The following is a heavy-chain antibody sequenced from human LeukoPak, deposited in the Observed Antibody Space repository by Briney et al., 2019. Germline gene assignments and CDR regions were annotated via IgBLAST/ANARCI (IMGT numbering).Heavy chain of an antibody. V-gene: IGHV4-38-2*02. Sequence: SETLSLTCTVSGYSISSGYSWGWIRQPPGKGLEWIGSVHHSGSTSYNLSLKSRVTISVDTSKNQFSLKLSSVTAADTAVYYCARGSAHYDAWGQGTLVTVSS. CDR1: GYSISSGYS. CDR3: ARGSAHYDA. J-gene: IGHJ5*02. D-gene: IGHD3-3*01. CDR2: VHHSGST.